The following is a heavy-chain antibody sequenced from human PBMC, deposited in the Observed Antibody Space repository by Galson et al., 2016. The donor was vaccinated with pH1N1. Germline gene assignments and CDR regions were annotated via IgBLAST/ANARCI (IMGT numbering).Heavy chain of an antibody. CDR3: ARHFPGMIHYYFYGMGV. D-gene: IGHD3-16*01. J-gene: IGHJ6*02. CDR2: IDPSDSYI. Sequence: QSGAEVKKPGESLRISCETSGYYFSNYWISWVRQMPGKGLEWMGRIDPSDSYINYNPSFEGHVTISVDKSNSTAYLQWASLKTSDTAIYYCARHFPGMIHYYFYGMGVWGQGTTVTVSS. V-gene: IGHV5-10-1*01. CDR1: GYYFSNYW.